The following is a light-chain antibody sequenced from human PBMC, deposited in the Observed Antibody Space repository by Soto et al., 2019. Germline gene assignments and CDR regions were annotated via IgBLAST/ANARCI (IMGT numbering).Light chain of an antibody. CDR1: SSDVGGYNF. CDR2: EVS. CDR3: SSYAGSNTLL. Sequence: QSVLTQPPSASGSPGQSVTISCTGSSSDVGGYNFVSWYQQHPGKAPKVMIYEVSKRPSGVPDRFSASKSGSTATLTVSGLQAEDEADYYCSSYAGSNTLLFGGGTQLTVL. V-gene: IGLV2-8*01. J-gene: IGLJ2*01.